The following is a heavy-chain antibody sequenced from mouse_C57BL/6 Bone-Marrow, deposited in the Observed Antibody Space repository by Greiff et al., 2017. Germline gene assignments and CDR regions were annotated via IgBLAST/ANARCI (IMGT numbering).Heavy chain of an antibody. D-gene: IGHD4-1*01. CDR1: GFNIKDDY. Sequence: VQLQQSGAELVRPGASVKLSCTASGFNIKDDYMHWVKQRPEQGLEWIGWIDPENGDTVYASKFQGKATITADTSSNTAYLQLRSLTSEDTAVYYCTDWEGAYWGQGTLVTVSA. V-gene: IGHV14-4*01. CDR3: TDWEGAY. J-gene: IGHJ3*01. CDR2: IDPENGDT.